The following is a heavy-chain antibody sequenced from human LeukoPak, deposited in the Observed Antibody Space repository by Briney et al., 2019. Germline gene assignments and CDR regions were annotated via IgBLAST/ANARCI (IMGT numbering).Heavy chain of an antibody. V-gene: IGHV3-21*01. CDR2: ITGSSDSI. CDR1: GFTFSSYA. Sequence: GGSLRLSCAASGFTFSSYAMEWVRQAPGKGLEWVSSITGSSDSIYYADSVKGRFTISRDNAKNSVYLQMNSLRAEDTAVYYCARLVCSTVPCYGKFYFDSWGQGTLVPVSS. J-gene: IGHJ4*02. CDR3: ARLVCSTVPCYGKFYFDS. D-gene: IGHD2-2*01.